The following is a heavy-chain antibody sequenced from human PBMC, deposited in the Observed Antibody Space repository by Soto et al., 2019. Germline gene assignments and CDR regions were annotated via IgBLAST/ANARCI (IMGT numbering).Heavy chain of an antibody. CDR1: GFTFSSYA. D-gene: IGHD5-12*01. CDR2: ISYHGSNK. V-gene: IGHV3-30-3*01. CDR3: ARDSGYGSMDV. J-gene: IGHJ6*02. Sequence: GGSLRLSCAASGFTFSSYAMHWVRQAPGKGLEWVAVISYHGSNKYYADSVKGRFTISRDNAKNTVYLQMNSLRAEDTAVYYCARDSGYGSMDVWGQGTTVTVSS.